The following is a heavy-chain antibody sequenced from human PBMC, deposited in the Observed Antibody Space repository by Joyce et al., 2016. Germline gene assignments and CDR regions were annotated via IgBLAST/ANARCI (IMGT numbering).Heavy chain of an antibody. J-gene: IGHJ4*02. CDR2: IYPRDSDT. Sequence: EVQLVQSGAEVKKSGESLKISCKGSGYYFTNYWIGWVRQMPGKGLEWMGIIYPRDSDTRYRPSFQGQVTISADKSLSTVYLQWSSLKASDTAMYYCAANQHHNGIAVAGALWGQGTLVTVSS. V-gene: IGHV5-51*01. D-gene: IGHD6-19*01. CDR3: AANQHHNGIAVAGAL. CDR1: GYYFTNYW.